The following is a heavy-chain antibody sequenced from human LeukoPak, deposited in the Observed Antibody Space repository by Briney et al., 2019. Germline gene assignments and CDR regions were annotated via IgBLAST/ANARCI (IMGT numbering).Heavy chain of an antibody. J-gene: IGHJ4*02. CDR3: ARGASWIQLWQFDH. CDR1: GFRFSSFE. CDR2: ISSGGRTM. D-gene: IGHD5-18*01. V-gene: IGHV3-48*03. Sequence: GSLRLSCAASGFRFSSFEMNWVRLAPGKGLEWVSYISSGGRTMYYADSVKGRFTISRDNAKDSLYLHMNSLGAEDTGVYFCARGASWIQLWQFDHWGQGTQVTVSS.